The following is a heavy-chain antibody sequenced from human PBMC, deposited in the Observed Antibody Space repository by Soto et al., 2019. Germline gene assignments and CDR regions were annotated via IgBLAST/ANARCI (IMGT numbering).Heavy chain of an antibody. CDR3: AKDLGDYVGYYSYGTDV. Sequence: QVQLVESGGGVVQPGRSLRLSCAASGFTFSSYGMHWVRQAPGKGLEWVAVVSYDGRNKYYADSVKGRFTISGDNSKNTLYLQMNSLGAEDTAVYYCAKDLGDYVGYYSYGTDVWGRGTTVTVSS. V-gene: IGHV3-30*18. J-gene: IGHJ6*02. CDR1: GFTFSSYG. D-gene: IGHD4-17*01. CDR2: VSYDGRNK.